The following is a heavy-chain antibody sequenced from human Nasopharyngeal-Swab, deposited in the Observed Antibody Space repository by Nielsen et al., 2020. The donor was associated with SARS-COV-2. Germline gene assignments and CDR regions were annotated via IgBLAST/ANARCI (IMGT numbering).Heavy chain of an antibody. J-gene: IGHJ4*02. Sequence: RQAPGKGLEWFGEINHSGSTDYNPSLKRRVTISVDTSKNQFSLKLSSGTAADTAVYYSARGQGPRHYYDSSGYYYDVLGRGYYFDYWGQGTLVTVSS. CDR3: ARGQGPRHYYDSSGYYYDVLGRGYYFDY. D-gene: IGHD3-22*01. CDR2: INHSGST. V-gene: IGHV4-34*01.